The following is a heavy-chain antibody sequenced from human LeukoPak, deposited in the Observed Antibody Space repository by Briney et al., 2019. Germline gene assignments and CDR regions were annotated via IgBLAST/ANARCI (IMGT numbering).Heavy chain of an antibody. Sequence: GGSLRLSCAASGFNFSSYGMHWVRQAPGKGLEWVAFIRYDGSNKYYADSVKGRFTISRDNSKNTLYLQMNSLRAEDTAVYYCANRPKDGVDYWGQGTLVTVSS. V-gene: IGHV3-30*02. CDR3: ANRPKDGVDY. D-gene: IGHD6-6*01. CDR2: IRYDGSNK. J-gene: IGHJ4*02. CDR1: GFNFSSYG.